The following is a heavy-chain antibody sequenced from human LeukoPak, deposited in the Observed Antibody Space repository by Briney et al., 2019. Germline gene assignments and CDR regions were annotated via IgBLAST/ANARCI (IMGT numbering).Heavy chain of an antibody. J-gene: IGHJ4*02. CDR3: ARVSRGGYYGSGSYLYFDY. CDR2: IYYSGST. V-gene: IGHV4-59*01. CDR1: GGSISSYY. D-gene: IGHD3-10*01. Sequence: SETLSLTCTVSGGSISSYYWSWIRQPPGKGLEWIGYIYYSGSTNYNPSLKSRVTISVDTSKKQFSLKLSSVTAADTAVYYCARVSRGGYYGSGSYLYFDYWGQGTLVTVSP.